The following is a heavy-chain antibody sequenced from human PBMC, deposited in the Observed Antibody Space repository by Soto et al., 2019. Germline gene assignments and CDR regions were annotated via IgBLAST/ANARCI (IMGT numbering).Heavy chain of an antibody. CDR3: ARDYNGFDF. D-gene: IGHD1-1*01. J-gene: IGHJ4*02. CDR1: GDSVSSNSAA. CDR2: TYLRSKWYH. Sequence: QVQLQPSGPGLVQPSQTLSLTCAISGDSVSSNSAAWNWIRQSPSGGLEWLGRTYLRSKWYHDYALSVKSRIPIDPDTSKNQFSLQLTSVTPEDTAVYYCARDYNGFDFWGQGTLVTVSS. V-gene: IGHV6-1*01.